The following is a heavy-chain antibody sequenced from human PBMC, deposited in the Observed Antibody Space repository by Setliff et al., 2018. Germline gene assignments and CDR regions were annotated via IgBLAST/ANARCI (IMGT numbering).Heavy chain of an antibody. CDR3: ARGWGSGWSKEGAFDI. D-gene: IGHD6-19*01. Sequence: SETLSPTCAVYGGSFSGYYWSWLRQPPGKGLEWIGEINHSGSTNYNPSLKSRVTISVDTSKNQFSLKLSSVTAADTAVYYRARGWGSGWSKEGAFDIWGQGTMVTVSS. CDR2: INHSGST. CDR1: GGSFSGYY. J-gene: IGHJ3*02. V-gene: IGHV4-34*01.